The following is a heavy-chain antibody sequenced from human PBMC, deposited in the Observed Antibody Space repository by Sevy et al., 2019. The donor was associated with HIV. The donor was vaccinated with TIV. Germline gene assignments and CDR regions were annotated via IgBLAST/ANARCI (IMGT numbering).Heavy chain of an antibody. CDR2: ISYDGSNK. D-gene: IGHD3-10*01. J-gene: IGHJ6*02. CDR3: AKAPYYKGVRGMDV. V-gene: IGHV3-30*18. CDR1: GFTFSSYG. Sequence: GGSLRLSCAASGFTFSSYGMHWVRQAPGKGLEWVAVISYDGSNKYYADSVKGRFTISRDNSKNTLYLQMNSLRAEDTAVYYCAKAPYYKGVRGMDVWGQGTTVTVSS.